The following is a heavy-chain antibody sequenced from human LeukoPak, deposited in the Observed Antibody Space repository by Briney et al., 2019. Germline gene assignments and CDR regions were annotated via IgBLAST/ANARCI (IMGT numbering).Heavy chain of an antibody. CDR1: GGSVSDYY. CDR3: ASRKLGNDY. CDR2: IYYTGSS. V-gene: IGHV4-59*02. Sequence: SETLSLTCTVSGGSVSDYYWSWIRQSPGKGLEWIGYIYYTGSSSYNPSLRSRVTISADTSKNQFSLKLSSVTAADTAVYYCASRKLGNDYWGQGILVTVSS. D-gene: IGHD7-27*01. J-gene: IGHJ4*01.